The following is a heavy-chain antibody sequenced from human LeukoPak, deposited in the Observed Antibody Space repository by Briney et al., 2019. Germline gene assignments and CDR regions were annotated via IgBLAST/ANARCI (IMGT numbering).Heavy chain of an antibody. D-gene: IGHD1-26*01. J-gene: IGHJ4*02. CDR1: GYTFTGYY. V-gene: IGHV1-2*02. Sequence: ASVKVSCKASGYTFTGYYMHWVRQAPGQGLEWMGWINPNSGGTNYAQKFQGRVTMTRDTSISTAYMELSRLRSDDTAAYYCARDVGATSLIDYWGQGTLVTVSS. CDR3: ARDVGATSLIDY. CDR2: INPNSGGT.